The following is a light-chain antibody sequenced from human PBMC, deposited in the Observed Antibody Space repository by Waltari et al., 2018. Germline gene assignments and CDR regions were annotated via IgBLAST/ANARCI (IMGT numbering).Light chain of an antibody. J-gene: IGLJ1*01. CDR3: SSYSTSITPYV. CDR2: DVS. CDR1: SSDVGGYNH. V-gene: IGLV2-14*03. Sequence: QSALTQPASVSGSPGQSITISCTGTSSDVGGYNHVSWYQQHPGKAPKLMIYDVSRRPSGVSNRFFGSKSGNTASLTISGLQAEDEAVYFCSSYSTSITPYVFGTGTKVTVL.